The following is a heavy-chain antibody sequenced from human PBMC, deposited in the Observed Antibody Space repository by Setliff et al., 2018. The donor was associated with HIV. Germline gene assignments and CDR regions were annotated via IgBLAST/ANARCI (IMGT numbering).Heavy chain of an antibody. CDR3: ARALYGDYGGDINWLDP. CDR2: VNTQTGSP. J-gene: IGHJ5*02. D-gene: IGHD4-17*01. V-gene: IGHV7-4-1*02. CDR1: GYSFSNYA. Sequence: ASVKVSCKASGYSFSNYAMSWVRQAPGQGLEWMGWVNTQTGSPTYAQAFTGRFVFSVDTSVTTAYLQISGLKADDTAVYYCARALYGDYGGDINWLDPWGQGTLVTVSS.